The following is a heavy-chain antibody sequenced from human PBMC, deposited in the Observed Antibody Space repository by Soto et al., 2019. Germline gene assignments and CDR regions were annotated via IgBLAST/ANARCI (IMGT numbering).Heavy chain of an antibody. V-gene: IGHV1-18*01. CDR1: GYTFTSYG. CDR2: ISAYNGNT. CDR3: ARDFGPLNYYDSSGYYYFDY. Sequence: ASVKVSCKASGYTFTSYGISWVRQAPGQGLEWMGWISAYNGNTNYAQKLQGRVTMTTDTSTSTAYMELRSLRSDDTAVYYCARDFGPLNYYDSSGYYYFDYWGQGTLVTVSS. J-gene: IGHJ4*02. D-gene: IGHD3-22*01.